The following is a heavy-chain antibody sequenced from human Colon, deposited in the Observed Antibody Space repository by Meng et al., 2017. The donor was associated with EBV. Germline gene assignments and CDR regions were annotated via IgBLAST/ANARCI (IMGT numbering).Heavy chain of an antibody. CDR1: VDSVATGRYY. CDR3: ARVSGRSFDP. J-gene: IGHJ5*02. Sequence: QGSGPGLVKPSGPLSSTCTVSVDSVATGRYYWSWIRQPPGKGLEWIAYIYYIGGTNYNPSLKSRLTISLDTSKNQFSLSLRSVTAADTAVYYCARVSGRSFDPWGQGTQVTVSS. D-gene: IGHD3-10*01. CDR2: IYYIGGT. V-gene: IGHV4-61*01.